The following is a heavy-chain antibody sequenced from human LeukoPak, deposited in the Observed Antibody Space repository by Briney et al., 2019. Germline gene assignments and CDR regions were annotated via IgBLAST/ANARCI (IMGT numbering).Heavy chain of an antibody. V-gene: IGHV3-21*01. Sequence: GGSLRLSCAASGFTFSSYSMNWVRQAPGKGLEWVSSMSSSSKYIYYADSVKGRFTISRDNAKNSLFLQMNSLRAENTAVYYCARGSSSIAVAADACVIWCEGTMVDVSS. D-gene: IGHD6-19*01. CDR3: ARGSSSIAVAADACVI. J-gene: IGHJ3*02. CDR1: GFTFSSYS. CDR2: MSSSSKYI.